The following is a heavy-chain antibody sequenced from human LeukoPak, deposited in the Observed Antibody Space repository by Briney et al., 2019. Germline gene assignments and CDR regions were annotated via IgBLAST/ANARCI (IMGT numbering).Heavy chain of an antibody. CDR3: ARGHLYCSSTSCYYWFDH. Sequence: ASVKVSCKASGYTFTSYGISWVRQAPGQGLEWMGWISAYNGNTNYAQKLQGRVTMTTDTSTSTAYMELRSLRSDDTAVYYCARGHLYCSSTSCYYWFDHWGQGTLVTVSS. CDR2: ISAYNGNT. CDR1: GYTFTSYG. D-gene: IGHD2-2*01. J-gene: IGHJ5*02. V-gene: IGHV1-18*01.